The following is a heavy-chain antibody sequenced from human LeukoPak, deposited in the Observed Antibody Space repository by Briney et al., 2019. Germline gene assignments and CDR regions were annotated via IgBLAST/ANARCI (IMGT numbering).Heavy chain of an antibody. CDR2: IRYDGSNK. Sequence: GGSLRLSCAASGFTFSSYGMHWVRQAPGKGLEGGAFIRYDGSNKYYADSVKGRFTISRDNSKNTLYLQMNSLRAEDTAVYYCAKGGARYNLIPALDYWGQGTLVTVSS. CDR1: GFTFSSYG. J-gene: IGHJ4*02. CDR3: AKGGARYNLIPALDY. D-gene: IGHD1-14*01. V-gene: IGHV3-30*02.